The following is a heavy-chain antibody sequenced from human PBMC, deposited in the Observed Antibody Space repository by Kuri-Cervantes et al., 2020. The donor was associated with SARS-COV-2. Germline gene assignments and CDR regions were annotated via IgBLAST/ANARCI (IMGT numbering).Heavy chain of an antibody. CDR3: AREEDSSSSSLFDY. CDR1: GFTFSSYG. CDR2: IWYDGSNK. J-gene: IGHJ4*02. D-gene: IGHD6-6*01. Sequence: GESLKISCAASGFTFSSYGMHWVCQAPGKGLEWVAVIWYDGSNKYYADSVKGRFTISRDNSKNTLYLQMNSLRAEDTAVYYCAREEDSSSSSLFDYWGQGTLVTVSS. V-gene: IGHV3-33*01.